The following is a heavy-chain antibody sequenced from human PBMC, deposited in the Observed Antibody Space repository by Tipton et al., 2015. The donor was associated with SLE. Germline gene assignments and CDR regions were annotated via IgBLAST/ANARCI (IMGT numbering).Heavy chain of an antibody. V-gene: IGHV3-48*03. CDR2: ISSSGSTI. CDR3: AKEAPSGDEGFDI. Sequence: SLRLSCAASGFTFSSYEMNWVRQAPGKGLEWVSYISSSGSTIYYADSVKGRFTIFRDNSRNTLYLQMSSLRVEDTAVYYCAKEAPSGDEGFDIWGQGTMVTVSS. D-gene: IGHD1-26*01. CDR1: GFTFSSYE. J-gene: IGHJ3*02.